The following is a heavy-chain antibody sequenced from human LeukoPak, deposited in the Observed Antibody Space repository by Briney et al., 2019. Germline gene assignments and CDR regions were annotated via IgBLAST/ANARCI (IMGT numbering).Heavy chain of an antibody. CDR3: ARDGGDIVVVPAAPYYYYYYGMDV. J-gene: IGHJ6*02. D-gene: IGHD2-2*01. CDR1: GFTFSDYY. CDR2: ISSSSSYT. Sequence: GGSLRLSCAASGFTFSDYYMSWIRQAPGKGLEWVSSISSSSSYTYYADSVKGRFTISRDNAKNSLYLQMNSLRAEDTAVYYCARDGGDIVVVPAAPYYYYYYGMDVWGQGTTVTVSS. V-gene: IGHV3-11*06.